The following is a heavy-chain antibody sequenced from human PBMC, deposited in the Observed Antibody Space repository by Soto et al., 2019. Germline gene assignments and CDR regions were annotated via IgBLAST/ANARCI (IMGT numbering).Heavy chain of an antibody. CDR1: GYTFTSYY. Sequence: QVQLVQSGAEVKKPGASVKVSCKASGYTFTSYYMHWVRQAPGQGLEWMGIINPSGGSTSYAQKFQDRVTMTRDTSTSTVYMELSSLRSEDTAVYYCARDLGDCSGGSCYSRDYWGQGTLVTVSS. CDR2: INPSGGST. D-gene: IGHD2-15*01. CDR3: ARDLGDCSGGSCYSRDY. J-gene: IGHJ4*02. V-gene: IGHV1-46*01.